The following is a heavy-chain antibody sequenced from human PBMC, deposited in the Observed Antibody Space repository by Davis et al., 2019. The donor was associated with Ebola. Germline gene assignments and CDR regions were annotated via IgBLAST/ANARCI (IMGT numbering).Heavy chain of an antibody. CDR2: IYYSGST. CDR3: ARRRPAAPRYFDL. J-gene: IGHJ2*01. V-gene: IGHV4-59*08. Sequence: PSETLSLTCTVSGGSISSYYWSWIRQPPGKGLEWIGYIYYSGSTNYNPSLKSRVTISVDTSKNQFSLKLSSVTAADTAVYYCARRRPAAPRYFDLWGRGTLVTVSS. CDR1: GGSISSYY. D-gene: IGHD2-2*01.